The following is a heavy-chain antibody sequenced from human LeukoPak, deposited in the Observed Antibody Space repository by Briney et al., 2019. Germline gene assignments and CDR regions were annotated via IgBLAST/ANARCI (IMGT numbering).Heavy chain of an antibody. CDR1: GFTFSSYW. Sequence: GGSLRLSCAASGFTFSSYWMHWVRQAPRKGLEWVSRIKGDEISINYADSVEGRFTISRDNAKNTVYLQMNSLRVEDMAVYYCARGTQTSIAARLRHFDYWGQGTLVTVSS. D-gene: IGHD6-6*01. V-gene: IGHV3-74*01. CDR2: IKGDEISI. CDR3: ARGTQTSIAARLRHFDY. J-gene: IGHJ4*02.